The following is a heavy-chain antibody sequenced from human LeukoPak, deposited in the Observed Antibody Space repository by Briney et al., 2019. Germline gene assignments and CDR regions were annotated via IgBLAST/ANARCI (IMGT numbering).Heavy chain of an antibody. CDR2: IKQDGSEK. J-gene: IGHJ4*02. Sequence: GGSLRLSCAASGFTFSSYWMSWVRQAPGKGLEWVANIKQDGSEKYYVDAVKGRFTISRDNAKTSLYLQMNSLRAEDTAVYYCARDLSGIAGYTYGRGIDYWGQGTLVTVSS. D-gene: IGHD5-18*01. V-gene: IGHV3-7*01. CDR3: ARDLSGIAGYTYGRGIDY. CDR1: GFTFSSYW.